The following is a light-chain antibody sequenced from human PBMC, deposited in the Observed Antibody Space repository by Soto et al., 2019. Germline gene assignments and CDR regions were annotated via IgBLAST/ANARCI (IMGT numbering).Light chain of an antibody. CDR3: MQALRAPPWT. J-gene: IGKJ1*01. CDR2: FGS. V-gene: IGKV2-28*01. Sequence: DFVMTQSPLSLPVTPGEPASISCRSSQSLLHSNGYNYLDWYLQKPGQSPQLLIYFGSNRASGGRDMFSGSGSGTDFTLKISRVEAEEVGVYYCMQALRAPPWTGGQGTKVEI. CDR1: QSLLHSNGYNY.